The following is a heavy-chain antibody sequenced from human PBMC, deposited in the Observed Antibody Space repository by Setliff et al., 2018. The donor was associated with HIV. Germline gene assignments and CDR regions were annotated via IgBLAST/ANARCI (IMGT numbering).Heavy chain of an antibody. J-gene: IGHJ4*02. D-gene: IGHD2-2*01. CDR2: ISASATYI. Sequence: GGSLRLSCAASGFTFSNYSMNWVRQTPGKGLEWVSSISASATYIYYADSVKGRFTISRDNAKNSLYLQMNSLRIEDTAVYYCARGEPTILVVPAAFFDYWGQGTLVTVSS. CDR1: GFTFSNYS. CDR3: ARGEPTILVVPAAFFDY. V-gene: IGHV3-21*01.